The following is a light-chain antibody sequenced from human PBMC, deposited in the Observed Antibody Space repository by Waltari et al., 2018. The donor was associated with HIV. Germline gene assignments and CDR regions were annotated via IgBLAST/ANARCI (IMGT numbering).Light chain of an antibody. CDR1: SGPSLYA. Sequence: QLVLTQSPSASASLGASVRPTCTLASGPSLYAIPWPQRQPAKGPRFLMKVNRDGSVIKGDGIPVRFSGSTSGAERYLIISSLQSEDEAEYYCQAWGTGMVFGGGTYLTVL. CDR2: VNRDGSV. J-gene: IGLJ3*02. V-gene: IGLV4-69*01. CDR3: QAWGTGMV.